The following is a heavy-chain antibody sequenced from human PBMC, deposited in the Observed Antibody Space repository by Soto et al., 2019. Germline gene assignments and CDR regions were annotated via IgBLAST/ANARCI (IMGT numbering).Heavy chain of an antibody. CDR2: IIPILGIA. CDR3: ARRHDYGDDFDY. J-gene: IGHJ4*02. V-gene: IGHV1-69*02. CDR1: GGTFSSYT. Sequence: QVQLVQSGAEVKKPGSSVKVSCKASGGTFSSYTISWVRQAPGQGLEWMGRIIPILGIANYAQKFQGRVTITADKSTSTAYMELSSLRSEDTAVYYCARRHDYGDDFDYWGQGTLVTVSS. D-gene: IGHD4-17*01.